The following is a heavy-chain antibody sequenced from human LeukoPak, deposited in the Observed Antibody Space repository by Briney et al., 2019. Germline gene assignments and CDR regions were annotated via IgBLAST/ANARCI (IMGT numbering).Heavy chain of an antibody. CDR2: IYYSGST. D-gene: IGHD3-16*01. J-gene: IGHJ6*03. CDR3: ATQGGKMDPYYYYYYMDV. Sequence: PSETLSLTCTVSGGSISSYYWSWIRQPPGKGLEWIGYIYYSGSTNYNPSLKSRVTISVDTSKNQFSLKLSSVTAADTAVYYCATQGGKMDPYYYYYYMDVWGKGTTVTVSS. CDR1: GGSISSYY. V-gene: IGHV4-59*01.